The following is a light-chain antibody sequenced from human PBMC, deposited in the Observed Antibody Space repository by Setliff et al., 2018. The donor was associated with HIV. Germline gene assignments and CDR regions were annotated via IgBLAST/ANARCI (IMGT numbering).Light chain of an antibody. Sequence: QSALTQPASVSRSLGQSITISCTGTSSDVGGHNSVSWYQQHPGKAPKLMISEVSNRPSGVSNRFSGSKSGNTASLTISGLQPEDEADYYCSSYSSSRPRVFGTGTKVTVL. CDR3: SSYSSSRPRV. J-gene: IGLJ1*01. CDR2: EVS. CDR1: SSDVGGHNS. V-gene: IGLV2-14*01.